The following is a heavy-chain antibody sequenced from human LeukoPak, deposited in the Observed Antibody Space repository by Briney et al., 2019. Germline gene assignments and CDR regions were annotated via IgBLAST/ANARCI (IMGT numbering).Heavy chain of an antibody. CDR2: INAGNGNT. CDR1: GYTFISYA. D-gene: IGHD3-22*01. CDR3: ARTKPHHSYYYDSSGYYPSHLDY. J-gene: IGHJ4*02. Sequence: ASVKVSCKASGYTFISYAMHWVRQAPGQRLEWMGWINAGNGNTKYSQKFQGRVTITRDTSASTAYMELSSLRSEDTAVYYCARTKPHHSYYYDSSGYYPSHLDYWGQGTLVTVSS. V-gene: IGHV1-3*01.